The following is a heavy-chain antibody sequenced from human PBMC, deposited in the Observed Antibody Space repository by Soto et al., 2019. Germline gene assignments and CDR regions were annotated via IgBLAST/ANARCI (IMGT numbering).Heavy chain of an antibody. D-gene: IGHD5-12*01. CDR1: GFAFTRYG. Sequence: QVQLVQSGAEVKKPGASVKVSCTASGFAFTRYGVNWVRQAPVQGLEWMGWISPYNGNTNYAQKLQGRVTMTTDTSTSTAYIELRSLRSDDTAVYYCARAYTGYDYPYWGQGTLVTVSS. V-gene: IGHV1-18*01. CDR3: ARAYTGYDYPY. J-gene: IGHJ4*02. CDR2: ISPYNGNT.